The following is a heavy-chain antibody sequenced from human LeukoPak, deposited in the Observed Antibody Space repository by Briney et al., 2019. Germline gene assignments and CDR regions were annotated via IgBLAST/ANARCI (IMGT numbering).Heavy chain of an antibody. Sequence: ASVNVSYKASGYTFTVNFIHWVRQAPGQGLEGVGWINPNGGGTNYAQKFQGRVTMTRDTSISTAYMDLSSLTSEDTAIYYCARGHSSLRLYYFDYWGQGTLVTVSS. D-gene: IGHD6-6*01. CDR2: INPNGGGT. CDR3: ARGHSSLRLYYFDY. V-gene: IGHV1-2*02. CDR1: GYTFTVNF. J-gene: IGHJ4*02.